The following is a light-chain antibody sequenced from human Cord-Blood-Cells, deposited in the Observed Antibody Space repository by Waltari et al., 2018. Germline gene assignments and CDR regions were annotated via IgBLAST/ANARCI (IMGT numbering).Light chain of an antibody. CDR2: EGS. Sequence: QSALTQPASVTGSPGPLITLPCTGTSRDVGSYNLVSWYHQHPGKPPKVNIDEGSKLPSGVSNRFSGSKSGNTASLTISGLQAEDEADYCCCSYAGSSTWVFGGGTKLTVL. CDR3: CSYAGSSTWV. CDR1: SRDVGSYNL. V-gene: IGLV2-23*01. J-gene: IGLJ3*02.